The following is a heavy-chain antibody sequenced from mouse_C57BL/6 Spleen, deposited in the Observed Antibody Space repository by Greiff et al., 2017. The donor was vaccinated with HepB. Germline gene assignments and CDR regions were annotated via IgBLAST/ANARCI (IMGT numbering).Heavy chain of an antibody. V-gene: IGHV1-64*01. Sequence: VQLQQSGAELVKPGASVKLSCKASGYTFTSYWMHWVKQRPGQGLEWIGMIHPNSGSTNYNEKFKSKATLTVDKSSSTAYMQLSSLTSEDSAVYYCARGELGRNYAMDYWGQGTSVTVSS. CDR3: ARGELGRNYAMDY. CDR2: IHPNSGST. D-gene: IGHD4-1*01. CDR1: GYTFTSYW. J-gene: IGHJ4*01.